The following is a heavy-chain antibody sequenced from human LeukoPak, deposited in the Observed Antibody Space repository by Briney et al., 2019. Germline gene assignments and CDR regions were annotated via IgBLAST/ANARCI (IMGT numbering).Heavy chain of an antibody. Sequence: GGSLRLSCSASGFPFSTYAMSWVRQAPGKGLEWVSAISGSGFTYYADSVKGRFTISRDNSKNTLYLQMNSLRAEDTAVYYCARGLYSSSPWGQGTLVTVSS. D-gene: IGHD6-6*01. V-gene: IGHV3-23*01. J-gene: IGHJ4*02. CDR1: GFPFSTYA. CDR3: ARGLYSSSP. CDR2: ISGSGFT.